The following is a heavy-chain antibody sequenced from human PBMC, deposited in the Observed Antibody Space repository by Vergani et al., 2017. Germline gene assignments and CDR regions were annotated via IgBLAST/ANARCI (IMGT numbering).Heavy chain of an antibody. Sequence: QVQLVQSGAEVKKPGASVKVSCKASGYTFTGYYMHWVRQAPGQGLEWMGWINPNSGGTNYAQKFQGRVTITADESTSTAYMELSSLRSEDTAVYYCARGPDYYDSSGYPPPDYWGQGTLVTVSS. CDR2: INPNSGGT. D-gene: IGHD3-22*01. J-gene: IGHJ4*02. CDR1: GYTFTGYY. V-gene: IGHV1-2*02. CDR3: ARGPDYYDSSGYPPPDY.